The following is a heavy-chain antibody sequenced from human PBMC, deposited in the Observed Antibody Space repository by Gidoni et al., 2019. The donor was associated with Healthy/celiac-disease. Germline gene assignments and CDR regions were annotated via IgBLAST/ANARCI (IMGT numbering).Heavy chain of an antibody. CDR2: ISGSGGST. CDR1: GFTFSSYA. J-gene: IGHJ4*02. Sequence: EVQLLESGGGLVQPGGSLRLSCAASGFTFSSYAMSWVRQAPGKGLEWVSAISGSGGSTYYAYAVKGRFTISRDNSKNTLYLQMNSLRAEDTAVYYCAREGGYYGSGSYYEEGEFDYWGQGTLVTVSS. V-gene: IGHV3-23*01. D-gene: IGHD3-10*01. CDR3: AREGGYYGSGSYYEEGEFDY.